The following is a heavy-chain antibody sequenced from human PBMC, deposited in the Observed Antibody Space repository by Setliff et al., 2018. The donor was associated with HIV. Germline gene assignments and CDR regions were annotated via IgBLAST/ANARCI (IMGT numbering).Heavy chain of an antibody. CDR1: GFTVSSNY. CDR3: ARFRGQKYYFDY. Sequence: GGSLRLSCEASGFTVSSNYMTWVRQAPGKGLEWVSVIYSGGSTYYADSVKGRFTISRDNAKNSLYLQMNSLRAEDTAVYYCARFRGQKYYFDYWGRGTLVTVSS. J-gene: IGHJ4*02. CDR2: IYSGGST. V-gene: IGHV3-66*01.